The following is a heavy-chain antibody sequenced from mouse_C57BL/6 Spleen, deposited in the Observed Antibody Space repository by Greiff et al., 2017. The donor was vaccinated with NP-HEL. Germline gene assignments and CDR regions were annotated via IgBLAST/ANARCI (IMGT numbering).Heavy chain of an antibody. CDR2: IDPETGGT. CDR3: TRGLPYFDY. D-gene: IGHD2-2*01. CDR1: GYTFTDYE. Sequence: QVQLKQSGAELVRPGASVTLSCKASGYTFTDYEMHWVKQTPVHGLEWIGAIDPETGGTAYNQKFKGKAILTADKSSSTAYMELRSLTSEDSAVYYCTRGLPYFDYWGQGTTLTVSS. J-gene: IGHJ2*01. V-gene: IGHV1-15*01.